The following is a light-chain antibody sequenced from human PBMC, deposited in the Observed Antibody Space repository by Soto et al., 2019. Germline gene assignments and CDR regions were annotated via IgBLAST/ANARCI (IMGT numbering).Light chain of an antibody. CDR3: QQYNNWPPNT. CDR2: GTS. Sequence: EIVMTQSPATLSVSPGERVTLSCRASQSVSSNLAWYQQKPSQAPRLLIYGTSTRATGVPGRFSGSGSGTEFTLTISSLQSEDFAVYYCQQYNNWPPNTFGQGTKLEIK. V-gene: IGKV3-15*01. CDR1: QSVSSN. J-gene: IGKJ2*01.